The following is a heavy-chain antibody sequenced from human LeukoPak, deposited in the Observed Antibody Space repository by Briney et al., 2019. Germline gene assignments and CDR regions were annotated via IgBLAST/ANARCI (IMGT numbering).Heavy chain of an antibody. J-gene: IGHJ4*02. V-gene: IGHV3-30*02. CDR2: IRYDGSNT. Sequence: GGSLRLSCAASGFTFSSYGMHWVRQAPGKGLEWVAFIRYDGSNTYYADSVKGRLTISRDNSKNTLYLQMNSLRAEDTAVYYCAKDDGLAAAGTSFDYWGQGTLVTVSS. CDR1: GFTFSSYG. CDR3: AKDDGLAAAGTSFDY. D-gene: IGHD6-13*01.